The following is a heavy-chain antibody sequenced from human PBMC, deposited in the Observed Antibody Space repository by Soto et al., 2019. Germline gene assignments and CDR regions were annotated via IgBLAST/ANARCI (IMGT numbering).Heavy chain of an antibody. Sequence: ASVKVSCKASGGTFSSYAISWVRQAPGQGLEWMGGIIPIFGTANYAQKFQGRVTITADKSTSTAYMELSSLRSEDTAVYYCARRTELRFLEGRYGMDVWGQGTTVTVS. CDR3: ARRTELRFLEGRYGMDV. V-gene: IGHV1-69*06. D-gene: IGHD3-3*01. CDR1: GGTFSSYA. J-gene: IGHJ6*02. CDR2: IIPIFGTA.